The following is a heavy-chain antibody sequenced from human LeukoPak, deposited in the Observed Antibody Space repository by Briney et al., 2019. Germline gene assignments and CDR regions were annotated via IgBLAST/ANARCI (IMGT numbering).Heavy chain of an antibody. D-gene: IGHD7-27*01. J-gene: IGHJ4*02. Sequence: LTGGTLRLSCVASEFSFSYHGMNWVGLAPGKGLEWVSGVSPPGGGTYYADSVKGRFTISRDDSRNTLSLQMNSLRVEDTAVYYCARDLAWGAFDYWGQGILVAVSS. CDR1: EFSFSYHG. CDR3: ARDLAWGAFDY. CDR2: VSPPGGGT. V-gene: IGHV3-23*01.